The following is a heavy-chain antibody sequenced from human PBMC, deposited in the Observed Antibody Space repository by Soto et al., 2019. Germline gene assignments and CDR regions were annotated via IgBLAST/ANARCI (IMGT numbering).Heavy chain of an antibody. J-gene: IGHJ6*02. CDR3: ARIXARGSLQDYYYYYGMDV. V-gene: IGHV1-8*01. Sequence: ASVKVSCKASGYTFTSYDINWVRQATGQGLEWMGWMNPNSGNTGYAQKFQGRVTMTRNTSISTAYLQWSSLKASDTAMYYCARIXARGSLQDYYYYYGMDVWGQGTTVTVSS. D-gene: IGHD6-6*01. CDR1: GYTFTSYD. CDR2: MNPNSGNT.